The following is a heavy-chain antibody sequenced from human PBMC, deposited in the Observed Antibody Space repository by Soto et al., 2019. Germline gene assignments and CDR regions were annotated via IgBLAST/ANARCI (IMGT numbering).Heavy chain of an antibody. J-gene: IGHJ4*02. CDR2: ISKDGSVK. V-gene: IGHV3-30-3*02. CDR3: ARSRSGAVPDSLGF. Sequence: PGGSLRLSCAASGFTFSRFAIHWFRQAPGKGLEWVAVISKDGSVKYYADSVKGRFTISRDNSESTLFLQMNSLTNEDTAVYHCARSRSGAVPDSLGFWGQGTLVTVSS. CDR1: GFTFSRFA. D-gene: IGHD3-10*01.